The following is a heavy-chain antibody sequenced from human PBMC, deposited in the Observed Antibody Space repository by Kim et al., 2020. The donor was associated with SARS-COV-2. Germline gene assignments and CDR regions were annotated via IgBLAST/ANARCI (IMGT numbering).Heavy chain of an antibody. CDR3: AREISSGWYISAFDI. CDR1: GGSISSYY. J-gene: IGHJ3*02. CDR2: IYYSGST. Sequence: SETLSLTCTVSGGSISSYYWSWIRQPPGKGLEWIGYIYYSGSTNYNPSLKSRVTISVDTSKNQFSLKLSSVTAADTAVYYCAREISSGWYISAFDIWGQG. V-gene: IGHV4-59*01. D-gene: IGHD6-19*01.